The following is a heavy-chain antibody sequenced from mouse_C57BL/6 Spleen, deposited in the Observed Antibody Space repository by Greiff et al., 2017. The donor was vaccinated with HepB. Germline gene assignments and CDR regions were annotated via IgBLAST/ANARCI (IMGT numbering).Heavy chain of an antibody. D-gene: IGHD2-3*01. J-gene: IGHJ3*01. Sequence: VQLVESVAELVRPGASVKLSCTASGFHIKNTYMHWVKQRPEQGLEWIGRIDPANGNTKYAPKFQGKATITADTSSNTAYLQLSSLTSEDTAIYYCASGDGYYEAWFAYWGQGTLVTVSA. CDR3: ASGDGYYEAWFAY. CDR1: GFHIKNTY. V-gene: IGHV14-3*01. CDR2: IDPANGNT.